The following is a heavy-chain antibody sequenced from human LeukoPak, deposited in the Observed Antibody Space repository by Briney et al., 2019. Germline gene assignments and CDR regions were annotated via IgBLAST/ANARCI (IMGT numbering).Heavy chain of an antibody. CDR2: ISGDGSST. CDR3: ARVHGDFDY. V-gene: IGHV3-74*01. Sequence: PGGSLRLSCAASGFTFSNYWMHWVRQAPGKGLVWVSRISGDGSSTTYADSVKGRFTISRDNAKDTLYLQMNSLSAEDTAVYYCARVHGDFDYWGQGTLVTVSS. J-gene: IGHJ4*02. CDR1: GFTFSNYW. D-gene: IGHD4-17*01.